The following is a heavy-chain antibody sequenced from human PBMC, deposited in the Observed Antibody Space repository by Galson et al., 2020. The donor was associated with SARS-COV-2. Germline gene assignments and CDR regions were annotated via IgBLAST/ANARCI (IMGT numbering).Heavy chain of an antibody. Sequence: GGSLRLSCAASGFPFSNYFLSWVRQAPGKGLERLAKISQDGNDSDYVESVKGRFSVSRDNAKNALYLQMNSLRAEDTAVYYCARFNGDLEYGLDVWGQGTLVTVSS. D-gene: IGHD4-17*01. J-gene: IGHJ4*02. CDR3: ARFNGDLEYGLDV. V-gene: IGHV3-7*03. CDR1: GFPFSNYF. CDR2: ISQDGNDS.